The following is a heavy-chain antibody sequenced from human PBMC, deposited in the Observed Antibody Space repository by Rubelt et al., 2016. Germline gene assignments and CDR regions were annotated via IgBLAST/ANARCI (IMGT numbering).Heavy chain of an antibody. CDR1: GFTFSSYA. J-gene: IGHJ1*01. CDR3: AKPARLDYGINAEYFQH. CDR2: ISGSGGST. V-gene: IGHV3-23*01. Sequence: EVQLLESGGGLVQPGGSLRLSCAASGFTFSSYAMSWVRQAPGKGLEWVSAISGSGGSTYYADSVKGRFTISRDNSKNTLYLQMNSLRAEDTAVYDCAKPARLDYGINAEYFQHWGQGTLVTVSS. D-gene: IGHD4-17*01.